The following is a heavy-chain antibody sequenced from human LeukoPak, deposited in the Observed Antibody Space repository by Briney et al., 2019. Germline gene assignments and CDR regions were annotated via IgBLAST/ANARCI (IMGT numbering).Heavy chain of an antibody. CDR1: GFTVSSNY. CDR3: AGGSYWYYYYYMDV. CDR2: IYSGGST. D-gene: IGHD1-26*01. V-gene: IGHV3-53*01. J-gene: IGHJ6*03. Sequence: PGGSLRLSCAASGFTVSSNYMSWVRQAPGKGLEWVSVIYSGGSTYYADSVKGRFTISRDNSKNTLYLQMNSLRAEDTAVYYCAGGSYWYYYYYMDVWGKGTTVTVSS.